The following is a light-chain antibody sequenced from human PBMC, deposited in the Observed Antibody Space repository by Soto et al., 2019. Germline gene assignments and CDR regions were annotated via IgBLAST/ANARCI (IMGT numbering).Light chain of an antibody. CDR1: QTISSW. J-gene: IGKJ1*01. V-gene: IGKV1-5*03. Sequence: EIQMTQSPAALSVSVGGGCTSTCRASQTISSWFAWYQQKPGKAPKLLIYKASTLKSGVPSRFSGSGSGTEFTLTISSLQPDDFATYYCQHYNSYSEAFGQGTKVDIK. CDR2: KAS. CDR3: QHYNSYSEA.